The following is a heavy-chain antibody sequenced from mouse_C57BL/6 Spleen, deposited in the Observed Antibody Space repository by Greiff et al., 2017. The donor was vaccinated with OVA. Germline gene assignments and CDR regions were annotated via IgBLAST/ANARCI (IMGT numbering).Heavy chain of an antibody. CDR2: ISSGGDYI. Sequence: DVKLVESGAGLVKPGGSLKLSCAASGFTFSSYAMSWVRQTPEKRLEWVAYISSGGDYIYYADTVKGRFTISRDNARNTLYLQMSSLKSEDTAMYYCTRGRYYGSSYFYYFDYWGQGTTLTVSS. CDR1: GFTFSSYA. CDR3: TRGRYYGSSYFYYFDY. D-gene: IGHD1-1*01. J-gene: IGHJ2*01. V-gene: IGHV5-9-1*02.